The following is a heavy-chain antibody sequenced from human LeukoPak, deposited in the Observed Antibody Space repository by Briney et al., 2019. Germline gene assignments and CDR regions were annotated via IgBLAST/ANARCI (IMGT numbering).Heavy chain of an antibody. CDR1: GFTFGSYA. D-gene: IGHD5-12*01. CDR2: ISYDGSNK. J-gene: IGHJ6*02. CDR3: ARDGPDRGYYYYGMDV. V-gene: IGHV3-30-3*01. Sequence: GRSLRLSCAASGFTFGSYAMHWVRQAPGKGLEWVAVISYDGSNKYCADSVKGRFTISRDNSKNTLYLQMNSLRAEDTAVYYCARDGPDRGYYYYGMDVWGQGTTVTVSS.